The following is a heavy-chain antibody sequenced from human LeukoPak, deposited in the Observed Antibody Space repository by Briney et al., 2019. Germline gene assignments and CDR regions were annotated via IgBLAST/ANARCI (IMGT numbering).Heavy chain of an antibody. CDR2: INGDGTTT. Sequence: PGGSLRLSCAASGFTFNKYWMHWVRQAPGKGLVWVSRINGDGTTTSYAHSVKGGFTMSRDNAKNTLYLQMSGLRAEDTAVYYCATGNYYDSRGYYTFGHWGQGTLVTVSS. V-gene: IGHV3-74*01. CDR1: GFTFNKYW. J-gene: IGHJ4*02. CDR3: ATGNYYDSRGYYTFGH. D-gene: IGHD3-22*01.